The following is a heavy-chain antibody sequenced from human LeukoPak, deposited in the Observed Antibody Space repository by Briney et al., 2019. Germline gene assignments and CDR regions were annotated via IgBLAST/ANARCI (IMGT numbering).Heavy chain of an antibody. D-gene: IGHD4-17*01. J-gene: IGHJ4*02. CDR1: GVSFNDYY. CDR3: TRMTTGHDY. CDR2: INHSGYT. V-gene: IGHV4-34*01. Sequence: PSETLSLTCAVSGVSFNDYYWSWVRQTPGRGLEWIGEINHSGYTNDSPSLKSRVTLSIDTSRKQLSLNLRSVTVADTGIYYCTRMTTGHDYWGQGTLVTVSS.